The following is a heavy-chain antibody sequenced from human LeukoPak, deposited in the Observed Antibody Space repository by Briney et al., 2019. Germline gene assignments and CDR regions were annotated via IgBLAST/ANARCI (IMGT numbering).Heavy chain of an antibody. D-gene: IGHD6-13*01. CDR1: GYSFTSYD. CDR3: AREVRQQLVPSSFDY. CDR2: ISAYNGNT. Sequence: ASVKVSCKASGYSFTSYDINWVRQATGQGLEWMGWISAYNGNTNYAQKLQGRVTMTTDTSTSTAYMELRSLRSDDTAVYYCAREVRQQLVPSSFDYWGQGTLVTVSS. J-gene: IGHJ4*02. V-gene: IGHV1-18*01.